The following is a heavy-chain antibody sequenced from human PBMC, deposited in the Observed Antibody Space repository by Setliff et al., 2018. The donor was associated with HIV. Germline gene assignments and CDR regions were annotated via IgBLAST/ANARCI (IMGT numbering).Heavy chain of an antibody. V-gene: IGHV4-34*01. CDR3: ARKQQLRWAWMASSYYYALDV. CDR2: IDHGGST. J-gene: IGHJ6*02. CDR1: SESFTNYY. D-gene: IGHD6-13*01. Sequence: PSETLSLTCTVDSESFTNYYWSWIRQPPGKGLERIGEIDHGGSTRYNPSLKSRITMSVDTSKNQFSLRLSSVTAADTAVYYCARKQQLRWAWMASSYYYALDVWGPGTTVTVSS.